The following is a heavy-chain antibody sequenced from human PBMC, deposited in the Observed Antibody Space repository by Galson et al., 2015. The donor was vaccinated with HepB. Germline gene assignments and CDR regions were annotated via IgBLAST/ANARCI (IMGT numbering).Heavy chain of an antibody. CDR2: INPSGGST. Sequence: SVKVSCKASGYTFTSYYMHWVRQAPGQGLEWMGIINPSGGSTSYAQKFQGRVTMTRDTSTSTVYMELSSLRSEDTAVYYCARGGGHYDILTGTPLRYFDLWGRGTLVTVSS. CDR1: GYTFTSYY. J-gene: IGHJ2*01. D-gene: IGHD3-9*01. V-gene: IGHV1-46*01. CDR3: ARGGGHYDILTGTPLRYFDL.